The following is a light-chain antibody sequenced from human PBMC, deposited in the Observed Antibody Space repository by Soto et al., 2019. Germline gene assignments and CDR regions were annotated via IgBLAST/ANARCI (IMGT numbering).Light chain of an antibody. CDR1: SSDVGGYNY. CDR3: SSYTSSSTTYV. Sequence: QSVLTQSASVSGSPGQSITISCTGTSSDVGGYNYVSWYQQHPGKAPKLMIYEVSNRPSGVSNRFSGSKSGNTASLTISGLQAEDEADYYCSSYTSSSTTYVFGTGTKVTVL. V-gene: IGLV2-14*01. J-gene: IGLJ1*01. CDR2: EVS.